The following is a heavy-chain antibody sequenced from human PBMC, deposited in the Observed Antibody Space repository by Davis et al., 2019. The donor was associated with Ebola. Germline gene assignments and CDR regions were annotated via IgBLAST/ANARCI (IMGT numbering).Heavy chain of an antibody. D-gene: IGHD2-2*02. J-gene: IGHJ6*02. CDR1: GFTFSSYG. CDR3: ARDQGCSSTSCYRGGMDV. Sequence: GESLKISCAASGFTFSSYGMHWVRQAPGKGLEWVAVIWYDGSNKYYADSVKGRFTISRDNSKNTLYLQMNSLRAEDTAVYYCARDQGCSSTSCYRGGMDVWGQGTTVTVSS. CDR2: IWYDGSNK. V-gene: IGHV3-33*01.